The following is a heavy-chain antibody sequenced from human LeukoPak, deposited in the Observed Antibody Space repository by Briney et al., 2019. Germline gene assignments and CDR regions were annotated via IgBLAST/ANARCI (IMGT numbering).Heavy chain of an antibody. CDR2: ISSSGSTI. J-gene: IGHJ4*02. D-gene: IGHD1-14*01. CDR3: ARGVEPLAANTLAY. V-gene: IGHV3-11*01. Sequence: PGGSLRLSCAASGFTFSDYYMSWIRQAPGKGLEWVSYISSSGSTIYYADSVKGRFTISRDNAKNSLYLQMNSLSPDDTAVYYCARGVEPLAANTLAYWGQGTLVTVSS. CDR1: GFTFSDYY.